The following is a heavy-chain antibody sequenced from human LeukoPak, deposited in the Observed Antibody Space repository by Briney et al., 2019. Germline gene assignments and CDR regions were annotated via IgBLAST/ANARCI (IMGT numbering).Heavy chain of an antibody. CDR3: ARGERPGCDY. CDR1: GGSITSYY. CDR2: ISYSRSS. J-gene: IGHJ4*02. V-gene: IGHV4-59*01. D-gene: IGHD6-6*01. Sequence: SETLSLTCTVSGGSITSYYWSWIRQPPGKGLEWIGYISYSRSSNYNPSLKSRATMSLDTSKNQFSLNLNSVNAADTAVYYCARGERPGCDYWGQGTLVTVSS.